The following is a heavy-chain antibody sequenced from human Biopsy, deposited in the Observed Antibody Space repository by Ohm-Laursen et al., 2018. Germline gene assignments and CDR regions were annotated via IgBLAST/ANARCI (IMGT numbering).Heavy chain of an antibody. CDR3: ARDRDRRGWFDP. V-gene: IGHV4-4*07. CDR1: GGSLSSYS. J-gene: IGHJ5*02. CDR2: IYTSGIT. D-gene: IGHD1-14*01. Sequence: SETLSLTCPVSGGSLSSYSWSWIRQPAGKGLEWIGQIYTSGITNYNPSLKSRVTMSVDTSKNKFSLRVSSVTAADTAVYCCARDRDRRGWFDPWGQGTLVTVSS.